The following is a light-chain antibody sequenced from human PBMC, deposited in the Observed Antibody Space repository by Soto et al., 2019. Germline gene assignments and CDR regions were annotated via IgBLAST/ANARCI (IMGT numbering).Light chain of an antibody. V-gene: IGKV1-5*03. J-gene: IGKJ1*01. CDR1: PSIGPW. CDR2: KAS. Sequence: DIQMAQSPSTLSASVGDRVTITCRASPSIGPWLAWYQQKQGGAPKVIIYKASNLERGVPSRFSGSGSRTVFTLTMSSLRPDDFAIYYCEIYNSFSWTVGQGTKLQI. CDR3: EIYNSFSWT.